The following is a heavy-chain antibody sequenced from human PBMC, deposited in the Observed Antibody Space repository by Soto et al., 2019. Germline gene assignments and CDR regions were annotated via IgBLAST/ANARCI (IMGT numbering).Heavy chain of an antibody. CDR2: IYYSGST. CDR1: GGSISSYY. V-gene: IGHV4-59*01. CDR3: ARNIETVAGYDAFDI. J-gene: IGHJ3*02. D-gene: IGHD6-19*01. Sequence: SETLSLTCTVSGGSISSYYWSWIRQPPGKGLEWIGYIYYSGSTNYNPSLKSRVTISVDTSKNQFSLKLSSVTAADTAVYYCARNIETVAGYDAFDIWGQGTMVTVSS.